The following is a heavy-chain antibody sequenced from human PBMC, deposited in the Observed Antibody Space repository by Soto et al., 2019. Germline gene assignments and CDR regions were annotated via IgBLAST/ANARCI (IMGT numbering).Heavy chain of an antibody. V-gene: IGHV3-30*18. CDR3: AKDLYYDFWSGYRENWFDP. CDR1: GFTFSSYG. Sequence: GSLRLSCAASGFTFSSYGMHWVRQAPGKGLEWVAVISYDGSNKYYADSVKGRFTISRDNSKNTLYLQMNSLRAEDTAVYYCAKDLYYDFWSGYRENWFDPWGQGTLVTVSS. D-gene: IGHD3-3*01. J-gene: IGHJ5*02. CDR2: ISYDGSNK.